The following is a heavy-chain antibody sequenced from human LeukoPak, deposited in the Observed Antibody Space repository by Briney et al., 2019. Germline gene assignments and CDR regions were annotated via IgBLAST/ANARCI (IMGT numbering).Heavy chain of an antibody. J-gene: IGHJ4*02. CDR3: ARDLRGSGWYFDY. Sequence: GGSLRLSCAASGFTFSSYSMNWVRQAPGKGLEWVANIRQDGSEKYYVDSVKGRFTISRDNAKNSLYLQMNSLRAEDTAVYYCARDLRGSGWYFDYWGQGTLVTVSS. CDR2: IRQDGSEK. CDR1: GFTFSSYS. D-gene: IGHD6-19*01. V-gene: IGHV3-7*03.